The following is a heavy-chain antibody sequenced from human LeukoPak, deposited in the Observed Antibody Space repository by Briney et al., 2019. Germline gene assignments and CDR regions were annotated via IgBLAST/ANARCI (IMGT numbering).Heavy chain of an antibody. CDR2: INPIGGTT. V-gene: IGHV1-46*01. Sequence: EASVKVSCKTSGYTFTSYYIHWVRQAPGKGLEWMGIINPIGGTTDYPQKFQGRVTMTRDTSISTAYMELSRLRSDDTAVYYCARAQFIVVVPAGLGYWGQGTLVTVSS. D-gene: IGHD2-2*01. CDR3: ARAQFIVVVPAGLGY. J-gene: IGHJ4*02. CDR1: GYTFTSYY.